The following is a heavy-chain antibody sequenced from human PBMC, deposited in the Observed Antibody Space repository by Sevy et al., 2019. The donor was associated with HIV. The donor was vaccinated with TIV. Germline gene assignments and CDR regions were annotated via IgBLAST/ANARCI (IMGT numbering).Heavy chain of an antibody. Sequence: ASVKVSCKASGGTFSSYAISWVRQAPGQGLEWMGGIIPIFGTANYAQKFQGRVTITADESTSKAYMELSSLRSEDTAVYYCARERAENYYYYGMDVWGQGTTVTVSS. CDR2: IIPIFGTA. CDR1: GGTFSSYA. V-gene: IGHV1-69*13. J-gene: IGHJ6*02. CDR3: ARERAENYYYYGMDV.